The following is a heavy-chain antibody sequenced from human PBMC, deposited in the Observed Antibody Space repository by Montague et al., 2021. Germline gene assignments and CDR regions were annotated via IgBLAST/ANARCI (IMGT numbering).Heavy chain of an antibody. Sequence: SETLSLTCAVYGGSFSGHYWSWIRQPPGKGLEWIGEINHSGSTNYNPSLKSRVTMSVDTSKNQFSLNQSSVTAADTAVYFCARHNKGWLQLYYFDYWGQGTLVTVSS. CDR1: GGSFSGHY. D-gene: IGHD5-24*01. J-gene: IGHJ4*02. CDR2: INHSGST. V-gene: IGHV4-34*01. CDR3: ARHNKGWLQLYYFDY.